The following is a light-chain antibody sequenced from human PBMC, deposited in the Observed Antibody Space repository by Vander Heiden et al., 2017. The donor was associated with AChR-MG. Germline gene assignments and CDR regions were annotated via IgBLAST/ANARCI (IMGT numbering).Light chain of an antibody. V-gene: IGLV2-11*01. CDR1: STYGGGYHY. CDR2: DVS. J-gene: IGLJ2*01. CDR3: CSYAGSYPVG. Sequence: QSALTQPRSVSGSPGPAVTIPRPGTSTYGGGYHYVPWYQQRQGKAPKLMFDDVSKRPSGVPDRFSGSKSGNAASLTISGLQAEDEADNDCCSYAGSYPVGCGGGTELTVL.